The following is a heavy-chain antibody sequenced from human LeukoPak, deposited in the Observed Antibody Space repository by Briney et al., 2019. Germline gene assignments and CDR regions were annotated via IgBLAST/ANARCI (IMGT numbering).Heavy chain of an antibody. CDR1: GGSISSSNW. V-gene: IGHV4-4*02. CDR3: ARDKMVRGVIINLEYNWFDP. Sequence: PSGTLPLTCAVSGGSISSSNWWSWVRQPPGKGLEWIGEIYHSGSTNYNPSLKSRVTISVDKSKNQFSLKLSSVTAADTAVYYCARDKMVRGVIINLEYNWFDPWGQGTLVTVSS. D-gene: IGHD3-10*01. CDR2: IYHSGST. J-gene: IGHJ5*02.